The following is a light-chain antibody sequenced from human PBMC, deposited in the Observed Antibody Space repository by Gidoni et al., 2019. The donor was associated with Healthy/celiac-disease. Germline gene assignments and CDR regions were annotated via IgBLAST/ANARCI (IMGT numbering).Light chain of an antibody. Sequence: QSALTQPASVSGSPGQSLTITCTGTSSDVGGHNYVSWYQQHPGKAPKLMIYEVSNRPSGVSNRFSGSKSGNTASLTISGLQAEDEADYYCSSYTSSSIPYVFGTGTKVTVL. CDR3: SSYTSSSIPYV. CDR2: EVS. J-gene: IGLJ1*01. V-gene: IGLV2-14*01. CDR1: SSDVGGHNY.